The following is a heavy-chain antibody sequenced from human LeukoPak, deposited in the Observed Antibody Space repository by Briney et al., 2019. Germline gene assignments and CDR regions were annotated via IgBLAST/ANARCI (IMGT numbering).Heavy chain of an antibody. V-gene: IGHV3-7*05. Sequence: GGSLRLSCAASGFTFSGYWMSWVCQAPGKGLEWVANIKQDGSEKYYVDSVKGRFTISRDNAKNSLYLQMNSLRAEDTAVYYCATQGSSPLYYFGYWGQGTLVAVSS. CDR1: GFTFSGYW. CDR3: ATQGSSPLYYFGY. CDR2: IKQDGSEK. J-gene: IGHJ4*01. D-gene: IGHD6-6*01.